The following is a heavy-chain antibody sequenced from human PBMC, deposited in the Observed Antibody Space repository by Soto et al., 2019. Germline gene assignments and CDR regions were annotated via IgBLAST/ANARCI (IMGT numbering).Heavy chain of an antibody. Sequence: SETLSVTCTVSGGSINDFAYYWGWIRQAPGKGLEWIGTVYHNENTYYNPSLKSRITISADTAKNQFSLNLRSVTAADTAIYVCARRETYYGSPGWFDPWGQGTLVT. CDR3: ARRETYYGSPGWFDP. J-gene: IGHJ5*02. CDR2: VYHNENT. D-gene: IGHD2-21*01. CDR1: GGSINDFAYY. V-gene: IGHV4-39*01.